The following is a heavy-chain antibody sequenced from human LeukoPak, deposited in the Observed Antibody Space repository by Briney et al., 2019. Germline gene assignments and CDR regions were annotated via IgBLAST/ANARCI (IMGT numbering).Heavy chain of an antibody. V-gene: IGHV3-33*01. J-gene: IGHJ3*02. Sequence: GGSLRLSCAASGFTFSSYGMHWVRQAPGKRLEWVAVIWYDGSNKYYADSVKGRFTISRDNSKNTLYLQMNSLRAEDTAVYYCATSHYYDSLNAFDIWGQGTMVTVSS. CDR3: ATSHYYDSLNAFDI. CDR2: IWYDGSNK. D-gene: IGHD3-22*01. CDR1: GFTFSSYG.